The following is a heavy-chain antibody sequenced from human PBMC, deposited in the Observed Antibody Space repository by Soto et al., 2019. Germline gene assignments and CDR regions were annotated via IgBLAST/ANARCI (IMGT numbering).Heavy chain of an antibody. Sequence: QVQLVESGGGVVQPGRTLRLSCAASGFTFSSYGMHWVRQAPGKGLEWVAVISYDGSNKYYADSVKGRFTISRDNXXYTLYLQINSLLVVYQDVHYCAFGLRTSSHWYLELWGRGTLVTVS. CDR3: AFGLRTSSHWYLEL. CDR2: ISYDGSNK. J-gene: IGHJ2*01. CDR1: GFTFSSYG. V-gene: IGHV3-30*03. D-gene: IGHD2-8*01.